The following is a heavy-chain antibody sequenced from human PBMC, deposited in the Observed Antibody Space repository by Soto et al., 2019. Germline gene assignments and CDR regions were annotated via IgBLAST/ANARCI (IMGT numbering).Heavy chain of an antibody. CDR3: AKDRSPGAITWNVY. Sequence: DVQLLESGGALVQPGGSLRLSCVASGFTFSSSAMNWVRQAPGKGLEWVSTISGSGVAKYYADSVKGRFTISRDNSNNTVSLQMNSLRAEDAAAYYCAKDRSPGAITWNVYWGQGTLVTVSS. CDR1: GFTFSSSA. V-gene: IGHV3-23*01. J-gene: IGHJ4*02. CDR2: ISGSGVAK. D-gene: IGHD1-26*01.